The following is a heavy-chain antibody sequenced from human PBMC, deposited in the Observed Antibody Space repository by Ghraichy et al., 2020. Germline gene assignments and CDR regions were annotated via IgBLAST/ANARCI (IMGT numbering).Heavy chain of an antibody. V-gene: IGHV4-59*01. D-gene: IGHD6-13*01. CDR1: GGSISSYY. Sequence: SETLSLTCTVSGGSISSYYWSWIRQPPGKGLEWIGYIYYSGSTNYNPSLKSRVTISVDTSKNQFSLKLSSVTAADTAVYYCARAGRDAAAAPIRVDYWGQGTLVTVSS. CDR2: IYYSGST. CDR3: ARAGRDAAAAPIRVDY. J-gene: IGHJ4*02.